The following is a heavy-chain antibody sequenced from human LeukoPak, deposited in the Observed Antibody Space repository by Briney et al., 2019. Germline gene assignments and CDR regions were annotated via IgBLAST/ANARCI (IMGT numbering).Heavy chain of an antibody. CDR3: AKCSGGSRYSAQDY. V-gene: IGHV3-23*01. CDR1: GFTFSSYA. J-gene: IGHJ4*02. Sequence: GGSLRLSCAASGFTFSSYAMSWVRQAPGKGLEWVSCISGSGGSTSYADSVKGRFTISRDNSKNTLYLQMDSLRAEDTAVYYCAKCSGGSRYSAQDYWGQGTLVTVSS. D-gene: IGHD2-15*01. CDR2: ISGSGGST.